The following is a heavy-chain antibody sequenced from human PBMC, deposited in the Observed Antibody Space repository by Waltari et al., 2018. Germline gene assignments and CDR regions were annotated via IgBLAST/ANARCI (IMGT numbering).Heavy chain of an antibody. V-gene: IGHV4-39*02. Sequence: QLQLQESGPGLGKPSETPSLSCTVSGGSLSSIGFYWGWIRQSPGKGLEWIGSVFYSGASYYNPSLESRVTMSIDTSKRHFSLRLTSVTVADTAVYYCVRPERGSYYYFDSWGQGTLVIVSS. CDR3: VRPERGSYYYFDS. CDR1: GGSLSSIGFY. J-gene: IGHJ4*02. CDR2: VFYSGAS. D-gene: IGHD3-16*01.